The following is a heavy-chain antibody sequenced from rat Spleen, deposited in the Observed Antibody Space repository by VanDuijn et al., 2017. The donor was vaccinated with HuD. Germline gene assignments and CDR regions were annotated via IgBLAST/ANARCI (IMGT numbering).Heavy chain of an antibody. J-gene: IGHJ1*01. D-gene: IGHD1-1*01. CDR1: GFTFSNYY. CDR2: ISTGGGNT. CDR3: ARRGYYSGDGYFDF. V-gene: IGHV5-25*01. Sequence: EVQLVESGGGLVQPGRSMKLSCAASGFTFSNYYMAWVRQAPTKGLEWVASISTGGGNTYYRDSVKGRFTISRDNAKSTLYLQMDSLRSEDTATYYCARRGYYSGDGYFDFWGPGTMVTVSS.